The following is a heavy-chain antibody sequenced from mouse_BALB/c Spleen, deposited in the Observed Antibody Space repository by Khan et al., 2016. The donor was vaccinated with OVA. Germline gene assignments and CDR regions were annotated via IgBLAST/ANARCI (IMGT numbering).Heavy chain of an antibody. CDR1: GYTFTRYY. J-gene: IGHJ1*01. CDR2: INPSNGGT. CDR3: IRKDYYGSSHRYFDV. V-gene: IGHV1-53*01. Sequence: VELVESGTELVKPGASVKLSCKTSGYTFTRYYMYWVKQRPGQGLEWIGEINPSNGGTNFNEKFKSKATLTVDKLSSTAYMQLSSLTSEDSAVYYSIRKDYYGSSHRYFDVWGAGTTVTV. D-gene: IGHD1-1*01.